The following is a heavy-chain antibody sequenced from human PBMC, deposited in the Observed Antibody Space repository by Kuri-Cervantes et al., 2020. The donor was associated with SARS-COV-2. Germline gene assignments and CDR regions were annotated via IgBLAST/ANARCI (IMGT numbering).Heavy chain of an antibody. CDR1: GFTFSSYA. CDR2: ISSSSSYI. V-gene: IGHV3-21*01. J-gene: IGHJ1*01. Sequence: GGSLRLSCAASGFTFSSYAMSWVRQAPGKGLEWVSAISSSSSYIYYADSVKGRFTISRDNAKNSLYLQMNSVRAEDTAVYYCARVGVSVYFQHWGQGTLVTVSS. CDR3: ARVGVSVYFQH. D-gene: IGHD3-16*01.